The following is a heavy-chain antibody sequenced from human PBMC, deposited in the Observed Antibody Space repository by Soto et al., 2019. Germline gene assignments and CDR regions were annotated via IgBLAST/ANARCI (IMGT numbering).Heavy chain of an antibody. D-gene: IGHD3-22*01. V-gene: IGHV1-18*01. CDR1: GYTFTSYG. Sequence: ASVKVSCKASGYTFTSYGMNWLRQAPGQGLEWMGWISTYNGNTNYAQNLQGRVTMTTDASTRTVYMELRSLRSDDTAVYYCARDVNYYDTSGYYYYYYWGQGTLVTVSS. J-gene: IGHJ4*02. CDR2: ISTYNGNT. CDR3: ARDVNYYDTSGYYYYYY.